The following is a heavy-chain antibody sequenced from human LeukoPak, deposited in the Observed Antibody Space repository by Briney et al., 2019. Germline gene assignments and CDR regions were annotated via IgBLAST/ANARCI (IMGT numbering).Heavy chain of an antibody. J-gene: IGHJ4*02. CDR1: GFTFSGNS. CDR3: ARDHGSGGGSSSDY. D-gene: IGHD6-6*01. CDR2: ISGTGTYI. Sequence: GGSLRLSCAASGFTFSGNSMNWVRQAPGKGLEWVSSISGTGTYIYYTDSVRGRFTISRDNAKNSLYLQMNSLRAEDTAVYYCARDHGSGGGSSSDYWGQGTLVTVSS. V-gene: IGHV3-21*01.